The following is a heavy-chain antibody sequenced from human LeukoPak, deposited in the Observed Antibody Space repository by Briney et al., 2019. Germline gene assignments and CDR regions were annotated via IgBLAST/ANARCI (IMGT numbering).Heavy chain of an antibody. D-gene: IGHD2/OR15-2a*01. CDR2: ISSSGSGCNT. V-gene: IGHV3-23*01. CDR1: GVTLSSYA. CDR3: VSFYETY. Sequence: QTGGSLRLSCAASGVTLSSYAMSWARLAPGKGLEWVSGISSSGSGCNTYYADSVKGRFTISKDNAKNTVYLQMNSLRAEDTAVYYCVSFYETYWGRGTLVTVSS. J-gene: IGHJ4*02.